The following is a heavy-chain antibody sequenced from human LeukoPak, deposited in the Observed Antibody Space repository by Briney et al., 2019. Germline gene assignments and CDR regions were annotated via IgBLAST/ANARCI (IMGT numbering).Heavy chain of an antibody. CDR1: GGSISSYY. V-gene: IGHV4-59*01. J-gene: IGHJ6*04. CDR2: IYYSGST. Sequence: SETLSRNCTVSGGSISSYYWSWIRQPPGKGLEWIGYIYYSGSTNYNPSLKSRVTISVDTSKNQFSLKLSSVTAADTAVYYCARADGVIDTDYYGMDVWGKGTTVTVSS. D-gene: IGHD3-16*02. CDR3: ARADGVIDTDYYGMDV.